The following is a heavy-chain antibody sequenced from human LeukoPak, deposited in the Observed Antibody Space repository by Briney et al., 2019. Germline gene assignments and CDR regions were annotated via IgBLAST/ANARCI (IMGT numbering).Heavy chain of an antibody. Sequence: PSETLSLTCTVSGGSISSGGYYWSWIRQPPGKGLEWIGYIYHSGSTYYNPSLKSRVTISVDRSKNQFSLKLSSVTAADTAVYYCARVRGGSSEAWFDPWGQGTLVTVSS. CDR3: ARVRGGSSEAWFDP. J-gene: IGHJ5*02. V-gene: IGHV4-30-2*01. CDR1: GGSISSGGYY. D-gene: IGHD6-6*01. CDR2: IYHSGST.